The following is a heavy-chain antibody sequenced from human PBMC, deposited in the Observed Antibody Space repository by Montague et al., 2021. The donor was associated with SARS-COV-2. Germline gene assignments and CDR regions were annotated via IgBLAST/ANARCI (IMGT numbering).Heavy chain of an antibody. Sequence: SETLSLTCTVSGASVGSSDWGWIRQSRGKGLGWIGYFYSVGSTDYNPSLKSRATISRDTSKNQFSLKVRTVTAADTAVYYCARETMTADAFDIWGQGTMVTVSS. J-gene: IGHJ3*02. CDR2: FYSVGST. CDR1: GASVGSSD. D-gene: IGHD1-14*01. V-gene: IGHV4-59*02. CDR3: ARETMTADAFDI.